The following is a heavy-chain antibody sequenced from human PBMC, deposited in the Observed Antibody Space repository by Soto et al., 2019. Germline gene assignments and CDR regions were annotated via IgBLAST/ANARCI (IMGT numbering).Heavy chain of an antibody. CDR2: ISSSSSYI. V-gene: IGHV3-21*01. J-gene: IGHJ4*02. CDR1: GFTFSSYS. D-gene: IGHD5-18*01. Sequence: LRLSCAASGFTFSSYSMNWVRQAPGKGLEWVSSISSSSSYIYYADSVKGRFTISRDNAKNSLYLQMNSLRAEDTAVYYCARGGVDTAMELDYWGQGTLVTVSS. CDR3: ARGGVDTAMELDY.